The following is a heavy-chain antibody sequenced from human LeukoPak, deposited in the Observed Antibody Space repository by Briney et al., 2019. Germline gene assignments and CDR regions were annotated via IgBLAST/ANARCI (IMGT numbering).Heavy chain of an antibody. J-gene: IGHJ4*02. CDR3: ARRRSRDGYHRFDY. CDR2: MNPNSGNT. D-gene: IGHD5-24*01. Sequence: ASVKVSCKASGYTFTSYGISWVRQAPGQGLEWMGWMNPNSGNTGYAQKFQGRVTMTRNTSISTAYMELSSLRSEDTAVYYCARRRSRDGYHRFDYWGQGTLVTVSS. V-gene: IGHV1-8*02. CDR1: GYTFTSYG.